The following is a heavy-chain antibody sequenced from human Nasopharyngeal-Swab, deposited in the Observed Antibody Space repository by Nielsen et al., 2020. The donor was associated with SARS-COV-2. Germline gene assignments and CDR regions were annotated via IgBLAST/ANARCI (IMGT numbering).Heavy chain of an antibody. CDR2: ISSSSSYI. V-gene: IGHV3-21*01. CDR1: GFTFNKYN. Sequence: GESLKISCAASGFTFNKYNFNWVRQALGKGLEWVSSISSSSSYIYYADSVKGRFTISRDNAKNSLYLQMNRLRAEDTAVYYCARDGLDYDFWSAYFMDVWGQGTTVTVSS. J-gene: IGHJ6*02. CDR3: ARDGLDYDFWSAYFMDV. D-gene: IGHD3-3*01.